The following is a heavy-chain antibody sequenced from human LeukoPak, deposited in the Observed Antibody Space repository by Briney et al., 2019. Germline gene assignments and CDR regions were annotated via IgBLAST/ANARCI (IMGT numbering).Heavy chain of an antibody. Sequence: GGSLRLSCAASGFTFSSYAMSWVRQAPGKGLEWVSAISGSGGSTYYADSVKGRFTISRDNSKNTLYLQKNSLRAEDTAVYYCAKLGIVVVVAATTWFDPWGQGTLVTVSS. J-gene: IGHJ5*02. CDR1: GFTFSSYA. D-gene: IGHD2-15*01. CDR3: AKLGIVVVVAATTWFDP. CDR2: ISGSGGST. V-gene: IGHV3-23*01.